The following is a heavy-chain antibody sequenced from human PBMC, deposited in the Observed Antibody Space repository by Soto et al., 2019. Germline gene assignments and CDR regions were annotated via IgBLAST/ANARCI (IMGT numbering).Heavy chain of an antibody. CDR2: ISGSGTNT. Sequence: EVRLLESGGGLIQPGGSLRLSCAASGFTFSSYVMIWVRQAPGTGLEWVSGISGSGTNTYYADSVKGRFTISRDNSKNTLYLQMTSLRAEDTAEYSCAKDNSPYSGYNSFDYWGEGTLVTVSS. V-gene: IGHV3-23*01. CDR3: AKDNSPYSGYNSFDY. J-gene: IGHJ4*02. D-gene: IGHD5-12*01. CDR1: GFTFSSYV.